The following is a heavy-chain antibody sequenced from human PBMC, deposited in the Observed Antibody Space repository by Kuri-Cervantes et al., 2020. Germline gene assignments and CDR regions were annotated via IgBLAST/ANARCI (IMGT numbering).Heavy chain of an antibody. CDR3: ARAGDYGSFGY. Sequence: GGSLRLSCAASGFTFSSYDMHWVRQATGKGLEWVSAIGTAGDTYYPGSVKGRFTISRENAKNSLYLQMNSLRAGDTAVYYCARAGDYGSFGYWGQGTLVTVSS. CDR1: GFTFSSYD. V-gene: IGHV3-13*01. D-gene: IGHD4-17*01. J-gene: IGHJ4*02. CDR2: IGTAGDT.